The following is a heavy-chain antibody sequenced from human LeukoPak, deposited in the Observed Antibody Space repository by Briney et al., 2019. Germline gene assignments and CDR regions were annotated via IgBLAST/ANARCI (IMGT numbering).Heavy chain of an antibody. V-gene: IGHV3-30-3*01. J-gene: IGHJ4*02. CDR1: GFTFSSYA. D-gene: IGHD1-26*01. CDR3: ARDPAHSGSYPPDY. CDR2: ISYDGSNK. Sequence: GGSLRLSCAASGFTFSSYAMHWVRQAPGKGLEWVAVISYDGSNKYYADSVKGRFTISRDNSKNTLYLQMNSLRAGDTAVYYCARDPAHSGSYPPDYWGQGTLVTVSS.